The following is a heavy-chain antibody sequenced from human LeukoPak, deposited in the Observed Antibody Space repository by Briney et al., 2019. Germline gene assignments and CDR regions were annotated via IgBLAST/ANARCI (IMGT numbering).Heavy chain of an antibody. Sequence: GASVKVSCKASGGTFSSYAISWVRQAPGQGLEWMGGIIPIFGTANYAQKFQGRVTITADKSTSTAYMELSSLRSEDTAVYYCAKALPGGESPFDYWGQGTLVTVSS. CDR2: IIPIFGTA. V-gene: IGHV1-69*06. J-gene: IGHJ4*02. CDR1: GGTFSSYA. CDR3: AKALPGGESPFDY. D-gene: IGHD3-16*01.